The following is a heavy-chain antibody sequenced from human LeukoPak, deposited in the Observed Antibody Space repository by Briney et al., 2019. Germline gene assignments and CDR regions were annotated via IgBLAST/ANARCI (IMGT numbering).Heavy chain of an antibody. D-gene: IGHD6-19*01. V-gene: IGHV1-46*01. Sequence: ASVKVSCKAPGYTFTSYYMHWVRQAPGQGLEWMGIINPSGGSTSYAQKFQGRVTMTRDMSTSTVYMELSSLRSEDTAVYYCARGRRNSSGWYGSVYFDYWGQGTLVTVS. CDR1: GYTFTSYY. CDR2: INPSGGST. CDR3: ARGRRNSSGWYGSVYFDY. J-gene: IGHJ4*02.